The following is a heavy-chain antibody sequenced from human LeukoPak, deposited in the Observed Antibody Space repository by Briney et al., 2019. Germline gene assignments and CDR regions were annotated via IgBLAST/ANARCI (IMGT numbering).Heavy chain of an antibody. CDR1: GYTFTGYY. J-gene: IGHJ4*02. Sequence: ASVKVSCTASGYTFTGYYIHWVRQAPGQGLEWMGWIDPNSGGTNCAQKLQGRVTMTRDTSISTAYMELSGLRSDDTAVYYCARADTAMVTFDYWGQGTLVTVSS. V-gene: IGHV1-2*02. CDR3: ARADTAMVTFDY. D-gene: IGHD5-18*01. CDR2: IDPNSGGT.